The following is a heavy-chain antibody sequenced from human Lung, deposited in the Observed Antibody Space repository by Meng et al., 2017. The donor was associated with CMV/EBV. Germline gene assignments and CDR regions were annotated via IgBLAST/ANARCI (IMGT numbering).Heavy chain of an antibody. CDR2: ISGSGGST. CDR3: AKAGCSSTSCYGWYFDL. CDR1: GFTFSSYA. D-gene: IGHD2-2*01. J-gene: IGHJ2*01. V-gene: IGHV3-23*01. Sequence: GGSLRLXCAASGFTFSSYAMSWVRQAPGKGLEWVSAISGSGGSTYYADSVKGRFTISRDNSKNTLYLQMNSLRAEDTAVYYCAKAGCSSTSCYGWYFDLWGRGTLVXVSS.